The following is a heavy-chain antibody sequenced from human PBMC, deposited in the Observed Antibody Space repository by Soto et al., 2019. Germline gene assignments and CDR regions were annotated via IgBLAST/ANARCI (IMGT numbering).Heavy chain of an antibody. D-gene: IGHD4-17*01. CDR2: ITSDGRT. Sequence: XGSLGLSCAASGFTFSSYAMSGVRQAPGKGLEWVSIITSDGRTYYADSVKGRFTISRDNSKNTVYLQMNSLRAEDTAVYYCAKDYSTVTTDPLSVVLFDYWGQGALVTSPQ. CDR1: GFTFSSYA. J-gene: IGHJ4*02. CDR3: AKDYSTVTTDPLSVVLFDY. V-gene: IGHV3-23*01.